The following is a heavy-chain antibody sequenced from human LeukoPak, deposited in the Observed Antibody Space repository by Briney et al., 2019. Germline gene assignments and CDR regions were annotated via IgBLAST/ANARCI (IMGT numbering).Heavy chain of an antibody. J-gene: IGHJ5*02. CDR2: IIPIFGTA. CDR1: GGTFSSYA. D-gene: IGHD3-3*01. Sequence: GSSVKVSCKASGGTFSSYAISWVRQAPGQGLEWMGGIIPIFGTANYAQKFQGRVTITTDESTSTDYMELSSLRSEDTAVYYCARTIFGVVIPTENWFDPWGQGTLVTVSS. CDR3: ARTIFGVVIPTENWFDP. V-gene: IGHV1-69*05.